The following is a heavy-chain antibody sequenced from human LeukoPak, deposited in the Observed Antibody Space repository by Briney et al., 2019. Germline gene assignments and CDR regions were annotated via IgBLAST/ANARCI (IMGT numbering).Heavy chain of an antibody. CDR3: ASKLYYYDSSGYHYFDY. CDR2: IHHSGST. D-gene: IGHD3-22*01. V-gene: IGHV4-34*01. CDR1: GGSFSGYY. J-gene: IGHJ4*02. Sequence: PSETLSLTCAVYGGSFSGYYWSWIRQPPGEGLEWIGEIHHSGSTNYNPSLKSRVTISVDTSKNQFSLKLSSVTAADTAVYYCASKLYYYDSSGYHYFDYWGQGTLVTVSS.